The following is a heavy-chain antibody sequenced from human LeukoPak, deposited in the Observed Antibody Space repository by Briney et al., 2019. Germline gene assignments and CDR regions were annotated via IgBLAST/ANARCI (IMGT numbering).Heavy chain of an antibody. CDR1: GFTFSSYS. V-gene: IGHV3-21*01. J-gene: IGHJ4*02. CDR3: ARDRDYDFWSGYCFDY. Sequence: GGSLRLSCAASGFTFSSYSMNWVRQAPGKGLEWVPSISSSSSYIYYADSVKGRFTISRDNAKNSLYLQMNSLRAEDTAVYYCARDRDYDFWSGYCFDYWGQGTLVTVSS. D-gene: IGHD3-3*01. CDR2: ISSSSSYI.